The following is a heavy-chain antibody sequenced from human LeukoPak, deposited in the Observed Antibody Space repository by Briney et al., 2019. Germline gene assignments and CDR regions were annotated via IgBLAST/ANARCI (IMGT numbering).Heavy chain of an antibody. CDR3: AVSAFYYSSGSPHGMVV. V-gene: IGHV3-48*02. CDR1: GFTFSSYS. Sequence: PGGSLRLSCAASGFTFSSYSMNWVRQAPGKGLEWVSYISSSGNTIYYADSVKGRFTISRDNAKNSLYLQMDSLRDEDTAVYYCAVSAFYYSSGSPHGMVVWGQGTTVTVSS. CDR2: ISSSGNTI. J-gene: IGHJ6*02. D-gene: IGHD3-10*01.